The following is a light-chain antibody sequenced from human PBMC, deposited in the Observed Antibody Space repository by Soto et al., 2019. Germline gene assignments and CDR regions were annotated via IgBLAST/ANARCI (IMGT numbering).Light chain of an antibody. V-gene: IGLV2-23*01. Sequence: QSALTQPASVSGSPAQSITISCTGSSSDVGGSGLVSWYQFHPGKAPKLLIFEGFKRPSGVSNRFSGSKSGSTASLTISGLQTKDEADYYCCSYAGRSTWDVVFGGGTQLTVL. J-gene: IGLJ2*01. CDR2: EGF. CDR1: SSDVGGSGL. CDR3: CSYAGRSTWDVV.